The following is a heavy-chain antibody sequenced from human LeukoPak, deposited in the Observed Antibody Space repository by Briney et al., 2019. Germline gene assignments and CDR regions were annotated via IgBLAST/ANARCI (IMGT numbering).Heavy chain of an antibody. CDR2: LSGSGGST. CDR1: GSTFSSYA. CDR3: AKAAAPGGYWYFDL. D-gene: IGHD6-13*01. Sequence: GGSLRLSCAASGSTFSSYAMSWVRQAPGKGLEWVSVLSGSGGSTHYADSVQGRFTISRDNSKNTLYLQANSLRAEDTAIYYCAKAAAPGGYWYFDLWGRGTLVTVSS. J-gene: IGHJ2*01. V-gene: IGHV3-23*01.